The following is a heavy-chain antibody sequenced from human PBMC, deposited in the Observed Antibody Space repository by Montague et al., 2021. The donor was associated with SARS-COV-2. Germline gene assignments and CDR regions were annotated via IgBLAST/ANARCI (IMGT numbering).Heavy chain of an antibody. CDR2: VDYTGST. CDR3: ARHEDRGQGARDWFDP. D-gene: IGHD1-26*01. CDR1: GGSIISSSYY. V-gene: IGHV4-39*01. J-gene: IGHJ5*02. Sequence: SETLSLTCTVSGGSIISSSYYWGWIRQPPGKGLEWIGSVDYTGSTYYNPSLESRVTISLDTSKNQFSLKLSSVTAADTAVYYCARHEDRGQGARDWFDPWGQGTLVTVSS.